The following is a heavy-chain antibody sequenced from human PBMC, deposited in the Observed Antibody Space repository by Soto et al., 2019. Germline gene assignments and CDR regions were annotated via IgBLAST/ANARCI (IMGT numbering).Heavy chain of an antibody. J-gene: IGHJ5*02. CDR2: VYYTGST. V-gene: IGHV4-30-4*01. CDR3: VRTDREAAVAPHRFDR. D-gene: IGHD2-21*02. Sequence: TLALTFTVSGASIRSTDDYWSGIRQAPGKGLEWIGYVYYTGSTYYNPSLMSRLTISVDTSKNQFSLKLTSVTAAETAVYYCVRTDREAAVAPHRFDRCGQRTQVTVSS. CDR1: GASIRSTDDY.